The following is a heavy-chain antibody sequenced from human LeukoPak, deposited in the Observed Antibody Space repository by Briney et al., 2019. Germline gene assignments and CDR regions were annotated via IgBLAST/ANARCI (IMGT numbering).Heavy chain of an antibody. V-gene: IGHV1-2*06. CDR2: INPNSGGT. Sequence: ASVKVSCKASGYTFTGYYMHWVRQAPGQGLEWMGRINPNSGGTNYAQKFQGRVTMTRDTSISTAYMELSRLRSDDTAVYYCARTPRGNYYYYGMDVWGQGTTVTVSS. CDR1: GYTFTGYY. CDR3: ARTPRGNYYYYGMDV. J-gene: IGHJ6*02.